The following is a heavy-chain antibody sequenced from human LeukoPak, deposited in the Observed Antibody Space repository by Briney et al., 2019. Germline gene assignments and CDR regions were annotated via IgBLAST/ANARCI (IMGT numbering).Heavy chain of an antibody. CDR2: IRYDGSNK. CDR3: ARDSSSSYYMDV. CDR1: GFTFSSYG. J-gene: IGHJ6*03. D-gene: IGHD6-6*01. Sequence: GGSLRLSCAASGFTFSSYGMHWVRQAPGKGLEWVAFIRYDGSNKYYADSVKGRFTISRDNSKNTLYLQMNSLRAEDTAVYYCARDSSSSYYMDVWGKGTTVTVSS. V-gene: IGHV3-30*02.